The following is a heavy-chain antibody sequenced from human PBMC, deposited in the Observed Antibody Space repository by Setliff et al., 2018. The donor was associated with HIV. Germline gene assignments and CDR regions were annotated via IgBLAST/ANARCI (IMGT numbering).Heavy chain of an antibody. Sequence: ASVKVSCKASGGTFSSYTISWVRQAPGQGLEWMGRIIPILGIANYAQKFQGRVTITADKSTSTAYMELSRLRSDDTAVYYCARDHCSSSGCYEYSYYGMDVWGQGTTVTVSS. CDR3: ARDHCSSSGCYEYSYYGMDV. D-gene: IGHD2-2*01. J-gene: IGHJ6*02. CDR1: GGTFSSYT. CDR2: IIPILGIA. V-gene: IGHV1-69*04.